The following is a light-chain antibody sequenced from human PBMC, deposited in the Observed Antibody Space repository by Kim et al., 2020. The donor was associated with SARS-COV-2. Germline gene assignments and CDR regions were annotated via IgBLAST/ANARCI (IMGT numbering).Light chain of an antibody. CDR3: QVWDSSSDHV. J-gene: IGLJ1*01. CDR2: YDS. CDR1: NIGDKT. V-gene: IGLV3-21*04. Sequence: VAPGKTARIACGGDNIGDKTVHWYQQKPGQAPVLVIYYDSDRPSGIPERFSGSNSGNAATLTISRVEAGDEADYYCQVWDSSSDHVFGTGTKVTVL.